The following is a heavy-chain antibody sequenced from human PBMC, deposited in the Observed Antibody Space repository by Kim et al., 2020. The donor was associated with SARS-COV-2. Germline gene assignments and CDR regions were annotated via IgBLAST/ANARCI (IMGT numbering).Heavy chain of an antibody. V-gene: IGHV4-39*01. CDR1: GGSISSSSYY. Sequence: SETLSLTCTVSGGSISSSSYYWGWIRQPPGKGLEWIGSIYYSGSTYYNPSLKSRVTISVDTSKNQFSLKLSSVTAADTAVYYCARTPPVQPTKDVWYVRLGWFDPWGQGTLVTVSS. D-gene: IGHD2-15*01. CDR2: IYYSGST. J-gene: IGHJ5*02. CDR3: ARTPPVQPTKDVWYVRLGWFDP.